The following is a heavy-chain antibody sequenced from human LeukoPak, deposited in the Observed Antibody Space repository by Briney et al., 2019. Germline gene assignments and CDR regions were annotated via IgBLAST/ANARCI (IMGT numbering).Heavy chain of an antibody. D-gene: IGHD4-11*01. CDR1: GGSISSYY. V-gene: IGHV4-59*01. CDR2: IYYSGST. Sequence: PSETLSLTCTVSGGSISSYYWNWIRQPPGKGLEWIGYIYYSGSTNYNPSLKSRVTISVDTSKNQFSLKLSSVTAADTAVYYCARGLTTRSLSPDYWGQGTLVTVCS. CDR3: ARGLTTRSLSPDY. J-gene: IGHJ4*02.